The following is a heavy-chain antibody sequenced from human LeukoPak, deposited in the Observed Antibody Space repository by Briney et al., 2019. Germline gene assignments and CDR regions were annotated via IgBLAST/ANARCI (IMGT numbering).Heavy chain of an antibody. CDR1: GFTFSSYA. CDR3: ARGDGYKYYYYYGMDV. J-gene: IGHJ6*02. D-gene: IGHD5-24*01. V-gene: IGHV4-34*01. Sequence: PGGSLRLSCAASGFTFSSYAMSWVRQPPGKGLEWIGEINHSGSTNYNPSLKSRVTISVDTSKNQFSLKLSSVTAADTAVYYCARGDGYKYYYYYGMDVWGQGTTVTVSS. CDR2: INHSGST.